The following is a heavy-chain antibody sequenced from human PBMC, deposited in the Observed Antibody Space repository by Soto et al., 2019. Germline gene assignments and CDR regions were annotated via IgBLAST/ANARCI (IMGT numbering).Heavy chain of an antibody. CDR2: IYWDDDK. Sequence: QITLKESGPTLVKPTQTLTLTCTFSGFSLSTSGVGVGWIRQPPGKALEWLALIYWDDDKRHSPSLKSRLTITKDTSKIQVVLTMTNMDPVDTATYYCAHSLIGYYYDSSGSNWFDPWGQGTLVTVSS. CDR3: AHSLIGYYYDSSGSNWFDP. D-gene: IGHD3-22*01. V-gene: IGHV2-5*02. J-gene: IGHJ5*02. CDR1: GFSLSTSGVG.